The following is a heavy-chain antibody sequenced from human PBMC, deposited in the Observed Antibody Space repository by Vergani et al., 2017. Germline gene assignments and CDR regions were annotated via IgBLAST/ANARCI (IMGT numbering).Heavy chain of an antibody. CDR1: GGSISSSSYY. CDR3: ARRYYDSSGYYDLADY. V-gene: IGHV4-39*01. Sequence: QLQLQESGPGLVKPSETLSLTCTVSGGSISSSSYYWGWIRQPPGKGLEWIGSIYYSGNTYYNPSLKSRVTISVDTSKNQFSLKLSSVTAADTAVYYCARRYYDSSGYYDLADYWGQGTLVTVSS. D-gene: IGHD3-22*01. J-gene: IGHJ4*02. CDR2: IYYSGNT.